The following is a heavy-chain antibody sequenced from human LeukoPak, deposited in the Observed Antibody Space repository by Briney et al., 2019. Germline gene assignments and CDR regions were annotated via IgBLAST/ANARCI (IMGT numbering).Heavy chain of an antibody. Sequence: PGGSLRLSCAASGFTFSSYAMTWVRQAPGRGLEWVAVMGPGSSDIHYADSVEGRFTISRDNSMNTLYLQMNSLRAEDTATYYCAKYCGGDCFRYFDCWAREPWSPSPQ. CDR2: MGPGSSDI. CDR1: GFTFSSYA. D-gene: IGHD2-21*02. J-gene: IGHJ4*02. CDR3: AKYCGGDCFRYFDC. V-gene: IGHV3-23*01.